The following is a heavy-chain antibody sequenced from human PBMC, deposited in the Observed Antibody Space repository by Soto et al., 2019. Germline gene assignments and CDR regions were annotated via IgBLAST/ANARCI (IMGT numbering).Heavy chain of an antibody. D-gene: IGHD6-13*01. Sequence: GESLKISCAASGFTFSNAWMSWVRQAPGKGLEWVGRIKSKTDGGTTDYAAPVKGRFTNSRDDSKNTLYLQMNSLKTEDTAVYYCTTDFPGIAAAGLYYYYYMDVWGKGTTVTVSS. V-gene: IGHV3-15*01. CDR2: IKSKTDGGTT. CDR1: GFTFSNAW. CDR3: TTDFPGIAAAGLYYYYYMDV. J-gene: IGHJ6*03.